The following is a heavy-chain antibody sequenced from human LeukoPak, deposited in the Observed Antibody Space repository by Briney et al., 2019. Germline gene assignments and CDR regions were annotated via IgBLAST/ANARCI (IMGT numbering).Heavy chain of an antibody. Sequence: PSETLSLTCTVSGGSISTSSYYWGWIRQSPGKGLEWIGNIYYSGSTYYNPSLKSRLTISVDTSNNQFSLKLTSVTAADTAVYYCARALGGARAFDYWGQGTLVTVSS. CDR1: GGSISTSSYY. J-gene: IGHJ4*02. CDR2: IYYSGST. CDR3: ARALGGARAFDY. V-gene: IGHV4-39*07. D-gene: IGHD3-16*01.